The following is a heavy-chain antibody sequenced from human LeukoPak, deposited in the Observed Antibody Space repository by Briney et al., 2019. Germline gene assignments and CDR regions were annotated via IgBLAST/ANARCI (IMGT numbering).Heavy chain of an antibody. D-gene: IGHD6-19*01. CDR1: GYTFTSYG. J-gene: IGHJ4*02. CDR2: ISAYNGNT. Sequence: PLASVKVSCKASGYTFTSYGISWVRQAPGQGLEWMGWISAYNGNTNYAQKLQGIVTMTTDTSTSTAYMELRSLRSDDTAVYYCARAYSSGWYGKYYFDYWGQGTLVTVSS. V-gene: IGHV1-18*01. CDR3: ARAYSSGWYGKYYFDY.